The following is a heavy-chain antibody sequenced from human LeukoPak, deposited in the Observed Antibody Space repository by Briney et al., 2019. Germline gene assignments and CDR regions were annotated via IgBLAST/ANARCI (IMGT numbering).Heavy chain of an antibody. D-gene: IGHD1-26*01. CDR3: ARWEGGSYYDFDY. CDR2: IYYSGST. V-gene: IGHV4-59*12. J-gene: IGHJ4*02. CDR1: GGSIRSYY. Sequence: PSETLSLTCTVSGGSIRSYYWSWIRQPPGKGLEWIGYIYYSGSTNYNPSLKSRVTISVDTSKNQFSLKLSSVTAADTAVYYCARWEGGSYYDFDYWGQGTLVTVSS.